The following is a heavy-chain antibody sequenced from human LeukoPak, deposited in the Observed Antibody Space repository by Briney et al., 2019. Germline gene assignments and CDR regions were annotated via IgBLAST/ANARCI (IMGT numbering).Heavy chain of an antibody. CDR2: ISSSGSTK. CDR1: GFTFSSYE. V-gene: IGHV3-48*03. CDR3: ARGNWFDP. Sequence: GGSLRLSCAASGFTFSSYEMNWVRQAPGKGLEWVSYISSSGSTKYYADSVKGRFTISRDNAKDSLYLQMNSLRAEDTAVYYCARGNWFDPWGQGTLVTVSS. J-gene: IGHJ5*02.